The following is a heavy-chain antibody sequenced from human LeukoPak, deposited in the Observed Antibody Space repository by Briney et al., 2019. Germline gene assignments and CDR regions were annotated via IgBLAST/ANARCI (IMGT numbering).Heavy chain of an antibody. Sequence: GMSLRLSCAASGFTFSGYAMHWVRQAPGKGLEWVAVILHDGSKKYYVDSVKGRFTISRDNSINTLFLQLDSLRPEGSAVYYCAKTPTNWYTLDYWGQGTLVTVSS. CDR3: AKTPTNWYTLDY. D-gene: IGHD2-2*02. V-gene: IGHV3-30*18. J-gene: IGHJ4*02. CDR2: ILHDGSKK. CDR1: GFTFSGYA.